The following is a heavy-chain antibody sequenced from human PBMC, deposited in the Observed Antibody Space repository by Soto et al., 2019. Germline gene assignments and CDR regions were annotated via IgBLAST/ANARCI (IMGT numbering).Heavy chain of an antibody. CDR1: GFTFSNAW. D-gene: IGHD7-27*01. V-gene: IGHV3-15*01. CDR3: TSERLLGYFDY. J-gene: IGHJ4*02. CDR2: IKSKTDGGTT. Sequence: EVQLVESGGGLVKPGGSLRLSCAASGFTFSNAWMSWVRQAPGKGLEWVGRIKSKTDGGTTDYAAPVKGRFTISRDDSKNTLYLQMNSLKTEDTAVYYCTSERLLGYFDYWGQGTLVTVSS.